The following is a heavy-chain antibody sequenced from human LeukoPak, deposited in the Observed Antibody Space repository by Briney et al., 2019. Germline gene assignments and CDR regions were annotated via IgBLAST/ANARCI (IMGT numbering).Heavy chain of an antibody. CDR3: AKEYDSGGYGANFDY. J-gene: IGHJ4*02. Sequence: GGSLRLSCAASGFTFSSYSMNWVRQAPGKGLEWVSSISSSSSYIYYADSVKGRFTISRDNAKNSLYLQMNSLRAEDTAVYYCAKEYDSGGYGANFDYWGQGTLVTVSS. V-gene: IGHV3-21*01. CDR2: ISSSSSYI. D-gene: IGHD3-10*01. CDR1: GFTFSSYS.